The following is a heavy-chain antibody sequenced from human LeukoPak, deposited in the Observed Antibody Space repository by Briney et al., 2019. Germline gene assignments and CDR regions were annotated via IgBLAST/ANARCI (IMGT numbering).Heavy chain of an antibody. J-gene: IGHJ4*02. CDR1: GFTFSSYA. CDR2: IYSDGST. V-gene: IGHV3-53*01. Sequence: GGSLRLSCAASGFTFSSYAMSWVRQAPGKGLEWVSVIYSDGSTYYADSVKGRFTISRDNSKNTLYLQMNSLRAEDTAVYYCARGSSYGDFDYWGQGTLVTVSS. CDR3: ARGSSYGDFDY. D-gene: IGHD6-13*01.